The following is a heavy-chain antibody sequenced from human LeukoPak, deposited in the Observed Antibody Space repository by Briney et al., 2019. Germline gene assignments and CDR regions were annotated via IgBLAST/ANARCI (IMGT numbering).Heavy chain of an antibody. V-gene: IGHV3-7*03. CDR3: ARIPGIAAAGIDY. CDR1: GFTFSSYW. CDR2: IKRDGSEK. J-gene: IGHJ4*02. D-gene: IGHD6-13*01. Sequence: GGSLRLSCAASGFTFSSYWMSWVRQAPGKGLEWVANIKRDGSEKYYVDSVKGRFTISRDNAKNSLYLQMNSLRAEDTAVYYCARIPGIAAAGIDYWGQGTLVTVSS.